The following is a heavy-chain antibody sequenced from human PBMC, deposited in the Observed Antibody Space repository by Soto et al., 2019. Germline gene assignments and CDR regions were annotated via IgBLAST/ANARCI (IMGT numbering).Heavy chain of an antibody. D-gene: IGHD3-22*01. CDR1: GGSIRSGDYY. Sequence: PSDILSLTCTVSGGSIRSGDYYWSWIRQPPGKGLEWIGYIYYSGSTYYNPCLKRRVTISVDTSKNQFSLKVSAVTAADTAVYYCARVKAMRHKSSDYRSGYPRLDVMSVCGEVTRGPVPQ. CDR3: ARVKAMRHKSSDYRSGYPRLDVMSV. CDR2: IYYSGST. V-gene: IGHV4-30-4*02. J-gene: IGHJ6*04.